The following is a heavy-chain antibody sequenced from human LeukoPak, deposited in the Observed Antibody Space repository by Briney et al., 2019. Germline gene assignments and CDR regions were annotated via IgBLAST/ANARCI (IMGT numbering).Heavy chain of an antibody. J-gene: IGHJ4*02. D-gene: IGHD1-7*01. V-gene: IGHV4-39*01. CDR3: ARRLRNNWNYVGSPDY. CDR1: GGSISSSSYY. CDR2: IYYSGST. Sequence: SETLSLTCTVSGGSISSSSYYWGWIRQPPGKGLEWIGSIYYSGSTYYNPSLKSRVTISVDTSKNQFSLKLSSETAADTAVYYCARRLRNNWNYVGSPDYWGQGTLVTVSS.